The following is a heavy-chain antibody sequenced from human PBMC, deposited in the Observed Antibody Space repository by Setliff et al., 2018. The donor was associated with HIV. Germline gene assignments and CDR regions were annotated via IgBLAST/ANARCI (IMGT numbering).Heavy chain of an antibody. CDR2: IIPILAIA. CDR3: ARSRAGGYKHIPDAFHL. CDR1: GDMPINYA. V-gene: IGHV1-69*10. J-gene: IGHJ3*01. D-gene: IGHD6-25*01. Sequence: RASVKVSCKASGDMPINYAITWVRQAPGQGLEWVEGIIPILAIANYAQKFQGRVTIIADKSTGAGYMELTSLRSDDTAVYYCARSRAGGYKHIPDAFHLWGQGTVVSVSS.